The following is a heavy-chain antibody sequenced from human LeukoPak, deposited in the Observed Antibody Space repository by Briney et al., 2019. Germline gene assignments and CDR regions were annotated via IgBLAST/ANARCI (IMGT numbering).Heavy chain of an antibody. CDR2: ISYDGSNK. J-gene: IGHJ4*02. Sequence: GGSLRLSCAASGFTFSNYGMHWVRQAPGKGLEWVALISYDGSNKYFADSVKGRFTISRDNSKNTLYLQMHSLRSEDTAVYYCAKDNVAAAGRYFDYWGQGTLVTVSS. D-gene: IGHD6-13*01. CDR1: GFTFSNYG. CDR3: AKDNVAAAGRYFDY. V-gene: IGHV3-30*18.